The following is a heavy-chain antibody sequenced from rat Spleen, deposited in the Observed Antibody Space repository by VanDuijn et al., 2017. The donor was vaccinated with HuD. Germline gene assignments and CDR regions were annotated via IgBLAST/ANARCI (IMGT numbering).Heavy chain of an antibody. CDR1: GFTFNNYD. CDR2: IPNAGGSP. J-gene: IGHJ2*01. CDR3: TREARDIDNMGKITPFFDY. V-gene: IGHV5-27*01. Sequence: EVQLVESGGGLVQPGRSLKLSCEVSGFTFNNYDMAWVRQAPAKGLEWVTSIPNAGGSPYDRDSVKGRFTITRDNAKSTLYLQMDSLRSEDTATYYCTREARDIDNMGKITPFFDYWGQGVMVTVSS. D-gene: IGHD1-5*01.